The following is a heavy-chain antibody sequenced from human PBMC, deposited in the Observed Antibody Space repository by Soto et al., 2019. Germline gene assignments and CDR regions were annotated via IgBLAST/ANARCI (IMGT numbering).Heavy chain of an antibody. J-gene: IGHJ4*02. CDR3: ARGVHYDSSGYYYFY. V-gene: IGHV1-69*01. D-gene: IGHD3-22*01. Sequence: QVQLVQSGAEVKKPGSSVKVSCKASGGTFSTYAIDWVRQAPGQGLEWMGGIIPLFGTAKYAQNFQGRITITAGEPTNTAYMELRSLRSQDTAVYYCARGVHYDSSGYYYFYWGQGTLVTVSS. CDR1: GGTFSTYA. CDR2: IIPLFGTA.